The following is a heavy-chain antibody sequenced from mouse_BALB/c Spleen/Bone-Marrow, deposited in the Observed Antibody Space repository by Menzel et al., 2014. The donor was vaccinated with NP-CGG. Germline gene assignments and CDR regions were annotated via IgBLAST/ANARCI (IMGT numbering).Heavy chain of an antibody. D-gene: IGHD1-1*01. V-gene: IGHV3-2*02. J-gene: IGHJ2*01. CDR3: ARSVVATRYFDY. CDR1: GYSITSDYA. Sequence: EVQLQQSGPGLVKPSQSLSLTCTVTGYSITSDYAWNWIRQFPGNKLEWMGYITYSVSTSYNPSLKSRISITRDTSKNQFFLQLNSVTTKDTATYYCARSVVATRYFDYWGQGTTLTVSS. CDR2: ITYSVST.